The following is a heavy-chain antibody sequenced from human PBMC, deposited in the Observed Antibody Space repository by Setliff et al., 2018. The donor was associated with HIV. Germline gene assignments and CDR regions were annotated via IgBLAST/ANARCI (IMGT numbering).Heavy chain of an antibody. CDR2: ISSSSTYT. CDR3: AREIRTVYTGGHYFYCIDV. D-gene: IGHD3-16*01. V-gene: IGHV3-11*06. Sequence: GGSLRLSCTASGFTFSDYYMSWTRQAPGKGLEWVSYISSSSTYTNYLDSVKGRFTISRDNAKNSLYLQMNSLRAEDTAVYYCAREIRTVYTGGHYFYCIDVWGQGTAVTVSS. CDR1: GFTFSDYY. J-gene: IGHJ6*02.